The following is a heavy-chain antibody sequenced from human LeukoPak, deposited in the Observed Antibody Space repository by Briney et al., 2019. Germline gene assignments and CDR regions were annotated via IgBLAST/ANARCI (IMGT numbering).Heavy chain of an antibody. J-gene: IGHJ4*02. CDR3: APSPRVAVGFY. V-gene: IGHV3-48*01. Sequence: GGSLRLSCAASGFTFSRYYMYWVRQAPGKGLECVSFISDSSTTIFYADSVKGRFTISRDNARDSLYLQMNSLRAEDTALYYGAPSPRVAVGFYWGQGTLVTVSS. CDR2: ISDSSTTI. CDR1: GFTFSRYY. D-gene: IGHD6-19*01.